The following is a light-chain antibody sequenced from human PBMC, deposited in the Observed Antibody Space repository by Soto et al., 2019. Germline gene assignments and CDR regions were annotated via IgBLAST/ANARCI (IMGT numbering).Light chain of an antibody. V-gene: IGKV1-5*03. J-gene: IGKJ1*01. Sequence: DIQMTQSPSTLSASVGDRVTITCRASQSISSWLAWYQQKPGKAPKLLIYKASSLESGVPSRFSGSGSGTEFTLTISSLLPDDLATYYCQQYSSYWTFGQGTKVEIK. CDR1: QSISSW. CDR3: QQYSSYWT. CDR2: KAS.